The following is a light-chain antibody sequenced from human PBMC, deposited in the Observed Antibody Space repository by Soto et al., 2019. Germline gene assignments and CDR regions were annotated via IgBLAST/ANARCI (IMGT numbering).Light chain of an antibody. CDR1: ALPNLY. CDR3: QSADSSGTSVI. J-gene: IGLJ2*01. Sequence: SSELTQPPSVSVSPGQTARISCSGDALPNLYSYWYRQKPGQAPILLIYKDSERPSGIPERFSGSSAGTTVTLTINGVQAEDEATYYCQSADSSGTSVIFGGGTKLTVL. V-gene: IGLV3-25*02. CDR2: KDS.